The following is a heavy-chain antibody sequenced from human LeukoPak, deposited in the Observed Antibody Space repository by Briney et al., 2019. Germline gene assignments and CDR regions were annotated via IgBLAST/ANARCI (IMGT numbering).Heavy chain of an antibody. D-gene: IGHD6-19*01. CDR1: GFTFSSYG. V-gene: IGHV3-33*01. J-gene: IGHJ4*02. CDR2: IWYDGSSK. Sequence: GGSLRLSCAASGFTFSSYGMHWVRQAPGEGLEWVAVIWYDGSSKYYADSVKGRFTISRDNSKNTLYLQMNSLRAEDTAVYYCARAIAVAGIDYWGQGTLVTVSS. CDR3: ARAIAVAGIDY.